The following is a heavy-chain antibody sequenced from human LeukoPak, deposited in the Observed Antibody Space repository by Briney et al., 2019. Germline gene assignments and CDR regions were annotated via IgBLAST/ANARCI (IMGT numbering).Heavy chain of an antibody. CDR2: INPSGGST. Sequence: GASVKVSCKASGYTFTSYYMHWVRQAPGQGLEWMGIINPSGGSTNYAQKFQGRVTITADESTSTAYMELSSLRSEDTAVYYCARVIREGYYYYYMDVWGKGTTVTISS. CDR1: GYTFTSYY. CDR3: ARVIREGYYYYYMDV. J-gene: IGHJ6*03. V-gene: IGHV1-46*01.